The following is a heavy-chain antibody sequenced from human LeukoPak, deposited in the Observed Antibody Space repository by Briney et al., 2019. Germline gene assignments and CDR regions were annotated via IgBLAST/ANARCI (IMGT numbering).Heavy chain of an antibody. CDR2: MNPTSGDT. D-gene: IGHD2-2*01. J-gene: IGHJ4*02. CDR3: ARGIGAVGDF. CDR1: GYTFDSHH. Sequence: ASVKVSCETSGYTFDSHHINWVRQPTGQGLEWMGWMNPTSGDTGYAQKFQGRVTMTRNTAISTAYMELSSLTSEDSAMYYCARGIGAVGDFWGQGTLVTVSS. V-gene: IGHV1-8*01.